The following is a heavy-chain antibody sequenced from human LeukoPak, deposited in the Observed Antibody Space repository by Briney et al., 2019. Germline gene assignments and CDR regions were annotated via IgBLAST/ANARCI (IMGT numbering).Heavy chain of an antibody. J-gene: IGHJ6*03. CDR3: ARQISDYYYYYIDV. D-gene: IGHD3-10*01. Sequence: SETLSLTCAVSVGSISSSHYYWGWIRQPPGKGLEWIGTIYYSGTTYYNPSLESRVTISEDMSKTQFSLTLRSVNAADTAVYFCARQISDYYYYYIDVWGKGTTVTVSS. CDR1: VGSISSSHYY. V-gene: IGHV4-39*01. CDR2: IYYSGTT.